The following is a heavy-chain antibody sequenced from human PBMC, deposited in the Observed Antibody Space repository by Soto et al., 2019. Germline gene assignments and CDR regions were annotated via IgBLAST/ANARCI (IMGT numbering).Heavy chain of an antibody. CDR2: INPAGNVQ. V-gene: IGHV3-7*01. Sequence: VQLVESGGGLVQPGESLRLSCTPSGLTFSIPWMTWVRQAPGEGLEWVSNINPAGNVQHYADSVKERFTISRDNAKNSLFLQMSGLRVEDTAVYYCATANTPYAFDMWGQGTMVTVSS. CDR1: GLTFSIPW. CDR3: ATANTPYAFDM. J-gene: IGHJ3*02.